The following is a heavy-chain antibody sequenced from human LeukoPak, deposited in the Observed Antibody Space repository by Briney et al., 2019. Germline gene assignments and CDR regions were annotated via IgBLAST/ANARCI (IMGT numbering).Heavy chain of an antibody. CDR3: ARVGCSSTSCYDTGRVVYYYGMDV. V-gene: IGHV4-59*01. CDR1: GGSISSYY. CDR2: IYYSGST. Sequence: SETLSLTCTVFGGSISSYYWSWIRQPPGKGLEWIGYIYYSGSTNYNPSLKSRVTISVDTSKNQFSLKLSSVTAADTAVYYCARVGCSSTSCYDTGRVVYYYGMDVWGQGTTVTVSS. D-gene: IGHD2-2*01. J-gene: IGHJ6*02.